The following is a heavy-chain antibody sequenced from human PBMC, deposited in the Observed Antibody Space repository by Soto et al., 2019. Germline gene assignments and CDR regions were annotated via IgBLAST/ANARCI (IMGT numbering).Heavy chain of an antibody. Sequence: EVQLLESGGGLVQPGGSLRLSCAASGFTFSSYTMSWDRQAPGQRLEWVSAISGSGGSTYYGDSVKGRFTISRDNSKNTLYMQMNSLGADDTAVYYCANLNYYDSSGYYYPFDYWVQGTLVPDSS. CDR2: ISGSGGST. CDR3: ANLNYYDSSGYYYPFDY. D-gene: IGHD3-22*01. V-gene: IGHV3-23*01. J-gene: IGHJ4*02. CDR1: GFTFSSYT.